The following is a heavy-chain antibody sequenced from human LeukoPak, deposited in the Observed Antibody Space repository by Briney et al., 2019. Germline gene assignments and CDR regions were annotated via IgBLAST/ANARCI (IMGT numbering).Heavy chain of an antibody. CDR2: ISHSGST. V-gene: IGHV4-4*02. CDR3: AKWGDYDVLTGYYDSDY. J-gene: IGHJ4*02. D-gene: IGHD3-9*01. Sequence: KSSGTLSLTCAVSGGSISSGNWWSWVRQPPGKGLEWIGEISHSGSTNYNPSLKSRVTISVDKPKNRFSLRMNSVTAADTAIYYCAKWGDYDVLTGYYDSDYWGQGTLVTVSS. CDR1: GGSISSGNW.